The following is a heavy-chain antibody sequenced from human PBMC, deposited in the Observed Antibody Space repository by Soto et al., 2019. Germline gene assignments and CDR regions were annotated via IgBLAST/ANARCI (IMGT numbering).Heavy chain of an antibody. CDR2: SFSSGGT. CDR1: GFTLDKYT. Sequence: GGSLRLSCAAFGFTLDKYTMGWVRKTPGRGLEWVAESFSSGGTQYADSVKGRFTISRDNSRNMVFLQMNGLRVEDTALYYCARDREPDGIWTFDSWGQGALVTVSS. D-gene: IGHD3-9*01. V-gene: IGHV3-53*01. J-gene: IGHJ4*02. CDR3: ARDREPDGIWTFDS.